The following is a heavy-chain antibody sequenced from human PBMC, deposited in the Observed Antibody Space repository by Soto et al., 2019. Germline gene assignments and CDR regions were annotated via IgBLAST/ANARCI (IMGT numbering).Heavy chain of an antibody. V-gene: IGHV4-59*01. J-gene: IGHJ4*02. CDR3: ASLYYYDRSGYYRDY. D-gene: IGHD3-22*01. Sequence: SETLSLTCTVSGGSISSYYWSWIRQPPGKGLEWIGYIYYSGNHNYNPSPKTRVTISVDTSKNQFSLNLSSVTAADTAVYYCASLYYYDRSGYYRDYWGQGTLVTVSS. CDR2: IYYSGNH. CDR1: GGSISSYY.